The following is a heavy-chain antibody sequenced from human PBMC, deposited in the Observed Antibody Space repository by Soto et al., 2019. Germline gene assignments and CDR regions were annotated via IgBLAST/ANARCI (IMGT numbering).Heavy chain of an antibody. CDR2: IYYSGST. CDR1: GGSISSSSYY. J-gene: IGHJ5*02. Sequence: PSETLSLTCTVSGGSISSSSYYWGWIRQPPGKGLEWIGSIYYSGSTYYNPSLKSRVTISVDTSKNQFSLKLSSVTAADTAVYYCARQRTVRYYDYIRPAHWFDPWGQGTLVTVSS. D-gene: IGHD3-16*01. V-gene: IGHV4-39*01. CDR3: ARQRTVRYYDYIRPAHWFDP.